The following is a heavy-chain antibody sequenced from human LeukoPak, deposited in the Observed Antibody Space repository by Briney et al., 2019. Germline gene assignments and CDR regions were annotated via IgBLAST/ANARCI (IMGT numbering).Heavy chain of an antibody. CDR3: ATVSSIAARLPMDY. D-gene: IGHD6-6*01. J-gene: IGHJ4*02. Sequence: ASVKVSCKVSGYTLTELSMHWVRQAPGKGLEWMGGFDPEDGETIYAQKFQGRVTMTEDTSTDTAYMELSSMRSEDTAVYYCATVSSIAARLPMDYWGQGTLVTVSS. CDR1: GYTLTELS. CDR2: FDPEDGET. V-gene: IGHV1-24*01.